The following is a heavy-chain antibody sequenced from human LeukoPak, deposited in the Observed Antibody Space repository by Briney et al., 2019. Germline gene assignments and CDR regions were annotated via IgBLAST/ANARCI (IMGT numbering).Heavy chain of an antibody. CDR3: ARLVRGRSYYEFYYYYMDV. CDR1: GYSFTSYW. J-gene: IGHJ6*03. D-gene: IGHD1-26*01. Sequence: RGESLKISCKGSGYSFTSYWIGWVRQMPGKGLEWMGIIYPGDSDTRYSPSFQGQVTISADKSISTAYLQWSSLKASDTAMYYCARLVRGRSYYEFYYYYMDVWGKGTTVTVSS. CDR2: IYPGDSDT. V-gene: IGHV5-51*01.